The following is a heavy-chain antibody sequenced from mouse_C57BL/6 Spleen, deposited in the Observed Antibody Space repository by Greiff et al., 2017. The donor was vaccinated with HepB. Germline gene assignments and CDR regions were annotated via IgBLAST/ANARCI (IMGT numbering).Heavy chain of an antibody. CDR3: ARSGYYGSSYDYYYAMDY. J-gene: IGHJ4*01. CDR2: INPNYGTT. CDR1: GYSFTDYN. Sequence: VQLQQSGPELVKPGASVKISCKASGYSFTDYNMNWVKQSNGKSLEWIGVINPNYGTTSYNQKFKGKATLTVDQSSSTAYMQLNSLTSEDSAVYYGARSGYYGSSYDYYYAMDYWGQGTSVTVSS. V-gene: IGHV1-39*01. D-gene: IGHD1-1*01.